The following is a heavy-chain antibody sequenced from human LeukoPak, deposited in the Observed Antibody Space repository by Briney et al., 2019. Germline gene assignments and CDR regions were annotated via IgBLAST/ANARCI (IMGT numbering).Heavy chain of an antibody. CDR3: AGLVGRYSSGLYYYYFDY. V-gene: IGHV4-4*02. J-gene: IGHJ4*02. Sequence: SETLSLTCTVSGGSINSLDLWSWVRQPPGQGLEWIGEMYLSGTTHSNPSVKSRVTISIDKSKNQFFLNLSSVTAADTAVYYCAGLVGRYSSGLYYYYFDYWGQGTLVTVSS. D-gene: IGHD3-22*01. CDR1: GGSINSLDL. CDR2: MYLSGTT.